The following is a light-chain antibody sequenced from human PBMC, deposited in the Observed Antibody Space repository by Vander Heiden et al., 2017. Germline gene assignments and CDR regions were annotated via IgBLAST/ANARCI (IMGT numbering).Light chain of an antibody. J-gene: IGLJ2*01. Sequence: QSALTQPASVSGSPGQSITISCTGTNSDVGGYTSVAWYQQQPGKAPKLMIYDVTNRPLGISNRFSGSKSGNTASLTISGLQAEDEADYYCSSFRSGSTLVVFGGGTMLTVL. V-gene: IGLV2-14*03. CDR3: SSFRSGSTLVV. CDR2: DVT. CDR1: NSDVGGYTS.